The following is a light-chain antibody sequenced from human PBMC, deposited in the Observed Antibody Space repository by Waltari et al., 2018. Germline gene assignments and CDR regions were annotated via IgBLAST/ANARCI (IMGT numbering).Light chain of an antibody. V-gene: IGKV3-20*01. Sequence: EIVLTQTPDTLSFSPGEKATLSCRASQNVSSSYLAWYQHKPGQAPRLLIYGASSRATGIPDRFSGSGSGTDFTLTISRLEPEDFAVFYCQRYGSSSLTFGGGTKVGIK. CDR1: QNVSSSY. CDR3: QRYGSSSLT. CDR2: GAS. J-gene: IGKJ4*01.